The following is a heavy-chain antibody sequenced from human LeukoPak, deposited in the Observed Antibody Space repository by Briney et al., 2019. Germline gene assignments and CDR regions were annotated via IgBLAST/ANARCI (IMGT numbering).Heavy chain of an antibody. CDR2: IGSSGGFI. J-gene: IGHJ4*02. V-gene: IGHV3-21*01. CDR3: ARRALTMARGARPYYFDY. CDR1: GFSFSSYN. D-gene: IGHD3-10*01. Sequence: GGSLRLSCSTSGFSFSSYNMNWVRQAPGKGLEWVSGIGSSGGFIFYADSLKGRFTISRDNANNSLYLQMHSLRAEDTAAYYCARRALTMARGARPYYFDYWGQGTPVTVSS.